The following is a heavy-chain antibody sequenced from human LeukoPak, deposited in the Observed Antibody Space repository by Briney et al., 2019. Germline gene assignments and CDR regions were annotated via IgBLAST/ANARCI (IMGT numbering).Heavy chain of an antibody. D-gene: IGHD3-22*01. CDR2: IYPGDSDT. Sequence: GESLKISRKGSGYSFTSYWIGWVRQMPGKGLEWMGIIYPGDSDTRYSPSFQGQVTISADKSISTAYLQWSSLKASDTAMYYCARLGYYDSCGYYMNFDYWGQGTLVTVSS. CDR3: ARLGYYDSCGYYMNFDY. V-gene: IGHV5-51*01. J-gene: IGHJ4*02. CDR1: GYSFTSYW.